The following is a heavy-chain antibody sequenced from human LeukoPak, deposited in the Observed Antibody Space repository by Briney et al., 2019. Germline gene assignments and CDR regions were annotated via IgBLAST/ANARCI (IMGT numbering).Heavy chain of an antibody. CDR3: ARGYAPLDY. CDR1: GGSISSYY. V-gene: IGHV4-59*01. J-gene: IGHJ4*02. CDR2: IYYSGST. D-gene: IGHD5-12*01. Sequence: PSETLSLTCTVSGGSISSYYWSWSRQPPPKGLEWIGYIYYSGSTNYNPSLKSRVTISVDTSKNQFSLKLSSVTAADTAVYYCARGYAPLDYWGQGTLVIVSS.